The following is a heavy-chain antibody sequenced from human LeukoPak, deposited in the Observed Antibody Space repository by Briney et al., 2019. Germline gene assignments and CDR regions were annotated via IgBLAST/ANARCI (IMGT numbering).Heavy chain of an antibody. J-gene: IGHJ3*02. Sequence: GGALRLSCAASGFFLSSSGMRWVRQAPGRRLHWLAVIWADGGAKDYIDSVKSRFTISIDTSKNTLYLEMNSLRAEDTAVYYCARDSGGSPFDIWGEGTMVTLSS. D-gene: IGHD3-10*01. CDR1: GFFLSSSG. V-gene: IGHV3-33*01. CDR3: ARDSGGSPFDI. CDR2: IWADGGAK.